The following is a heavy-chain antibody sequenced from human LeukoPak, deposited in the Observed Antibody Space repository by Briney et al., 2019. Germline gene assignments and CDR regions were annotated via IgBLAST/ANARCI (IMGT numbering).Heavy chain of an antibody. CDR2: INWNGGNT. J-gene: IGHJ4*02. D-gene: IGHD3-22*01. Sequence: PGGSLRLSCAASGFTFDDYGMSWVRQAPGKGLEWVSGINWNGGNTSYAASVKGRFTISRDNAKNSLYLQMNSLRAEDTALYYCARADSSGYYASFDYWGQGTLVTVSS. V-gene: IGHV3-20*04. CDR1: GFTFDDYG. CDR3: ARADSSGYYASFDY.